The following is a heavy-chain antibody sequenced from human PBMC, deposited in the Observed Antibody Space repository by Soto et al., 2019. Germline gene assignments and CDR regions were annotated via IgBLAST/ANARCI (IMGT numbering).Heavy chain of an antibody. CDR1: GYSFTTFW. V-gene: IGHV5-51*01. D-gene: IGHD4-17*01. J-gene: IGHJ3*02. Sequence: PGESLKISCKGSGYSFTTFWIGWVRQRPGKGLEWMGIIYPGDSDTRYSPSFQGQVTISADKSISTAYLQWSSLKASDTAMYYRARQDGAYGVPFDIWGQGTMVTVSS. CDR2: IYPGDSDT. CDR3: ARQDGAYGVPFDI.